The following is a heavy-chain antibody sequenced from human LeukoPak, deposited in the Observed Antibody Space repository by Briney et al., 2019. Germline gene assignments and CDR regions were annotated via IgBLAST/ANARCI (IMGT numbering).Heavy chain of an antibody. V-gene: IGHV1-3*01. CDR1: GYTFTSYA. J-gene: IGHJ6*02. Sequence: GASVKVSCKASGYTFTSYAMHWVRQAPGQRLEWMGWINAGNGNTKYSQKFQGRVTITRDTSASTAYMELSSLRSEDTAVYYCARDELLWFGEAAPLYYYYGMDAWGQGTTVTVSS. CDR2: INAGNGNT. CDR3: ARDELLWFGEAAPLYYYYGMDA. D-gene: IGHD3-10*01.